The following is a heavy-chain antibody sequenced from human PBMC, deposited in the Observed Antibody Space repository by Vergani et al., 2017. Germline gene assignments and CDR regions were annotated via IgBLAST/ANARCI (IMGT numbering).Heavy chain of an antibody. D-gene: IGHD3-10*01. V-gene: IGHV1-8*01. CDR1: GYTFTSYD. Sequence: QVQLVQSGAEVQKPGASVKVSCKASGYTFTSYDINWVRQATGQGLERMGRMNPNRGNTGYAQKFQGRVTMNRKTTISTAYIELSSLRSEDTALYYCARVYGSGSVYYYMDVWGKGTTVTVSS. CDR3: ARVYGSGSVYYYMDV. CDR2: MNPNRGNT. J-gene: IGHJ6*03.